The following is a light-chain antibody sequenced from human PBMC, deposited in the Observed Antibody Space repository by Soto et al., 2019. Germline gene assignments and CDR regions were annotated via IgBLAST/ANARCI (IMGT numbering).Light chain of an antibody. Sequence: QSARTQPRSVSGSPGQSVTISCTGTSSDVGGYNYVSWYQQHPGKAPKLMIYDVSKRPSGVPDRFSGSKSGNTASLTISGLQAEDEADYYCCSYAGSLYVCGTGTKLTVL. CDR3: CSYAGSLYV. CDR2: DVS. CDR1: SSDVGGYNY. J-gene: IGLJ1*01. V-gene: IGLV2-11*01.